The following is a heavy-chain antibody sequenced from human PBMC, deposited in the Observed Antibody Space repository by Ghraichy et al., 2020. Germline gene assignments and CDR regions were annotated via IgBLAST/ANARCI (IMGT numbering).Heavy chain of an antibody. CDR2: INPSGGST. CDR3: ARDEADYDFWSGYHFDY. Sequence: ASVKVSCKASGYTFTSYYMHWVRQAPGQGLEWMGIINPSGGSTSYAQKFQGRVTMTRDTSTSTVYMELSSLRSEDTAVYYCARDEADYDFWSGYHFDYWGQGTLVTVSS. D-gene: IGHD3-3*01. V-gene: IGHV1-46*01. CDR1: GYTFTSYY. J-gene: IGHJ4*02.